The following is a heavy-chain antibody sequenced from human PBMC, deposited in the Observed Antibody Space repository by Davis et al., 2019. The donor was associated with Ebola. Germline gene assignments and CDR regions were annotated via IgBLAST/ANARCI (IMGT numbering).Heavy chain of an antibody. J-gene: IGHJ2*01. CDR1: GYSFTSYW. V-gene: IGHV5-51*01. D-gene: IGHD3-3*02. CDR3: ARPHFWSGYKDHWYFDL. Sequence: GESLKISCKGSGYSFTSYWIGWVRQMPGKGLEWMGIIYPGDSDTRYSPSFQGQVTISADKSISTAYLQWSSLKASDTAMYYCARPHFWSGYKDHWYFDLWGRGTLVTVSS. CDR2: IYPGDSDT.